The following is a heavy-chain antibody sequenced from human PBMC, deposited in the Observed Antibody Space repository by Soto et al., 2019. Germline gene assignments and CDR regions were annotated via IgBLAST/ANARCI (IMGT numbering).Heavy chain of an antibody. CDR2: ISSSGSTI. Sequence: PGWSLRLSCAASGFTFSSYEMNWVRQAPGKGLEWVSYISSSGSTIYYADSVKGRFTISRDNAKNSLYLQMNSLRAEDTAVYYCARDRKTGPYYYGMDVWGQGTTVTVSS. CDR1: GFTFSSYE. CDR3: ARDRKTGPYYYGMDV. V-gene: IGHV3-48*03. J-gene: IGHJ6*02. D-gene: IGHD3-10*01.